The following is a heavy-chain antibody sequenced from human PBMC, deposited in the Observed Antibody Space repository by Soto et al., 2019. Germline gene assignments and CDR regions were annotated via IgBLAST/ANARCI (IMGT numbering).Heavy chain of an antibody. Sequence: QVQLVQSGAEVKKPGSSVKVSCKASGGTFSSYRINWVRQAPVQGLEWVVGIVPIYRTADYAQKFQGRVTITADESARTSYMELRSLKSQDTAVYYCVRDSGAKLSSSWGKGTLVTVSS. CDR3: VRDSGAKLSSS. J-gene: IGHJ4*02. V-gene: IGHV1-69*01. D-gene: IGHD6-13*01. CDR1: GGTFSSYR. CDR2: IVPIYRTA.